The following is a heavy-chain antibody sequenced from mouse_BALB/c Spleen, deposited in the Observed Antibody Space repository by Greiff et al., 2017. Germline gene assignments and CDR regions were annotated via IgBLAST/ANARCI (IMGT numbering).Heavy chain of an antibody. CDR1: GYTFSSYW. V-gene: IGHV1-9*01. D-gene: IGHD2-3*01. Sequence: QVQLKESGAELMKPGASVKISCKATGYTFSSYWIEWVKQRPGHGLEWIGEILPGSGSTNYNEKFKGKATFTADTSSNTAYMQLSSLTSEDSAVYYCARGDGYFLLFAYWGQGTLVTVSA. CDR2: ILPGSGST. CDR3: ARGDGYFLLFAY. J-gene: IGHJ3*01.